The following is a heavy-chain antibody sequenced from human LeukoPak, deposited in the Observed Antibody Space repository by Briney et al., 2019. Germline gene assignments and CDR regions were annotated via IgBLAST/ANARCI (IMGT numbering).Heavy chain of an antibody. CDR2: IYHSGST. J-gene: IGHJ4*02. Sequence: SETLSLTCTVSGYSISSGYYWGWIRQPPGKGLEWIGSIYHSGSTYYNPSLKSRVTISVDTSKNQFSLKLSSVTAADTAVYYCASLAAAGTQFDYWGQGTLVTVSS. CDR1: GYSISSGYY. CDR3: ASLAAAGTQFDY. D-gene: IGHD6-13*01. V-gene: IGHV4-38-2*02.